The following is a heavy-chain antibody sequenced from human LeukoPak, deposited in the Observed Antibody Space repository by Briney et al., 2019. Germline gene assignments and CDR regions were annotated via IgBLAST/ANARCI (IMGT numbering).Heavy chain of an antibody. CDR1: GYTFTGYY. CDR2: ISAYNGNT. Sequence: GASVKVSCKASGYTFTGYYMHWVRQAPGQGLEWMGWISAYNGNTNYAQKLQGRVTMTTDTSTSTAYMELRSLRSDDTAVYYCARDRAVWYQPHTLYYFDYWGQGTLVTVSS. J-gene: IGHJ4*02. D-gene: IGHD2-2*01. CDR3: ARDRAVWYQPHTLYYFDY. V-gene: IGHV1-18*04.